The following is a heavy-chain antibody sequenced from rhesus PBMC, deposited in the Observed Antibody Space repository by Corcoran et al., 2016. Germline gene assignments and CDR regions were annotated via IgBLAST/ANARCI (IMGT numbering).Heavy chain of an antibody. CDR1: GFTFRSFA. CDR2: INSGGDST. CDR3: AKPRGGWSPFDY. Sequence: EVQLVETGGGLVQPGGSLRLSCAASGFTFRSFAMQWVRQAPGKGLEWISAINSGGDSTYYAASVKGRFTISRDNSKNTLSLQMSSLRAEDTAVYYCAKPRGGWSPFDYWGQGVLVTVSS. J-gene: IGHJ4*01. D-gene: IGHD6-37*01. V-gene: IGHV3-103*01.